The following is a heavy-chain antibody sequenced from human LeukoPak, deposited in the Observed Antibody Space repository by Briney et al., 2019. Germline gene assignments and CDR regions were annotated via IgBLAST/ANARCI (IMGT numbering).Heavy chain of an antibody. V-gene: IGHV3-9*01. CDR2: ISWNSGSI. CDR3: AKALRASIAVADDAFDI. CDR1: GFTFSSYA. Sequence: GGSLRLSCAASGFTFSSYAMHWVRQAPGKGLEWVSGISWNSGSIGYADSVKGRFTISRDNAKNSLYLQMNSLRTEDTALYYCAKALRASIAVADDAFDIWGQGTMVTVSS. J-gene: IGHJ3*02. D-gene: IGHD6-19*01.